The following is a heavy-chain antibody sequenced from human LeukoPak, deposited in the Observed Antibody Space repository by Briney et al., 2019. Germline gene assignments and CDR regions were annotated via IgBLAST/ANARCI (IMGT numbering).Heavy chain of an antibody. Sequence: PSETLSLTCTVSGGSITNYYRSWIRQPPGKGLEWIGYIHYSGSTKYKSSLKSRVTISVDTSKNQFSLKLSSVTAADTAMYYCARVKDPGGYYYYYYVDVWGKGTTVTVSS. D-gene: IGHD3-16*01. CDR2: IHYSGST. V-gene: IGHV4-59*12. CDR3: ARVKDPGGYYYYYYVDV. J-gene: IGHJ6*03. CDR1: GGSITNYY.